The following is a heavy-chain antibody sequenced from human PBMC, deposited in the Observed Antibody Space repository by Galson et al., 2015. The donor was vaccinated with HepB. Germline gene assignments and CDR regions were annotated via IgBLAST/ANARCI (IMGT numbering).Heavy chain of an antibody. Sequence: ETLSLTCAVYGGSFSGYYWSWIRQPPGKGLEWIGEINHSGSTNYNPSLKSRVTISVDTSKNQFSLKLSSVTAADTAVYYCARGAAVTMVRGVIGGGYFDYWGQGTLVTVSS. J-gene: IGHJ4*02. CDR1: GGSFSGYY. CDR2: INHSGST. V-gene: IGHV4-34*01. CDR3: ARGAAVTMVRGVIGGGYFDY. D-gene: IGHD3-10*01.